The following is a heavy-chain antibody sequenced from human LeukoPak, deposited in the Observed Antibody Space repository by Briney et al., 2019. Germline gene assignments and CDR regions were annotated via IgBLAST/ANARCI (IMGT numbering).Heavy chain of an antibody. V-gene: IGHV6-1*01. J-gene: IGHJ4*02. CDR1: GDXVSSNSAA. Sequence: SQTLSLTCAISGDXVSSNSAAWAWIRQSPSRGLEWLGWTYYRSKWYNEYAVSVKSRITINPDTSKNQFSLQLNSVTPEDTAVYYCAGGSGTYYSLSNYWGQGTLVTVSS. CDR2: TYYRSKWYN. CDR3: AGGSGTYYSLSNY. D-gene: IGHD3-10*01.